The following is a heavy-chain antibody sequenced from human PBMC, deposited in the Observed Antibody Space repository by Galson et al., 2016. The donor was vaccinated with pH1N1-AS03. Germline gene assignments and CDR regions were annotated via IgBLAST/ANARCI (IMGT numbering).Heavy chain of an antibody. CDR3: ATDVVTAMGRAFDI. V-gene: IGHV1-2*06. D-gene: IGHD2-21*02. CDR1: GYTFIGYY. CDR2: INPNSGGA. J-gene: IGHJ3*02. Sequence: SVKVSCKASGYTFIGYYMHWVRQAPGQGLEWLGRINPNSGGANDVQKFQDRVTMTRDTSISTAYMELSGLTSDDTAVYYCATDVVTAMGRAFDIWGQGTSVTVSS.